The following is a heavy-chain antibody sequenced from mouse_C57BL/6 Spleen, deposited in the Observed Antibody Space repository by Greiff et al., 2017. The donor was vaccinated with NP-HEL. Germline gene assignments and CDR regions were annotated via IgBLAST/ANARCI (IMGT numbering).Heavy chain of an antibody. CDR1: GFTFSSYA. CDR3: ARGKGDYFYYFDY. Sequence: EVQGVESGGGLVKPGGSLKLSCAASGFTFSSYAMSWVRQTPEKRLEWVATISDGGSYTYYPDNVKGRFTISRDNAKNNLYLQMSHLKSEDTAMYYCARGKGDYFYYFDYWGQGTTLTVSS. CDR2: ISDGGSYT. J-gene: IGHJ2*01. V-gene: IGHV5-4*01. D-gene: IGHD1-1*01.